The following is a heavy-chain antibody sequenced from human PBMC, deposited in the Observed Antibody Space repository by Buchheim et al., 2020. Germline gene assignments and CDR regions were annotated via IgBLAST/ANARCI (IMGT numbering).Heavy chain of an antibody. V-gene: IGHV1-8*01. Sequence: QVQLVQSGAEVKKPGASVKVSCKASGYTFTSYDFNWVRQASGQGPEWVGWMSPNSGNTGYAQKFQGRVTLTRDPSTSTAYMELSNLRSEDTAVYYCARDPPKWGFDHWGQGT. D-gene: IGHD7-27*01. CDR2: MSPNSGNT. CDR1: GYTFTSYD. CDR3: ARDPPKWGFDH. J-gene: IGHJ4*02.